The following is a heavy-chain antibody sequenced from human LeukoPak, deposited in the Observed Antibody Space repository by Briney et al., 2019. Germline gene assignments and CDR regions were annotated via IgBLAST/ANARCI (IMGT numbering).Heavy chain of an antibody. Sequence: PGGSLRLSCAASGFTFSSYGMHWVRQAPGKGLEWVAVISYDGSNKYYADSVKGRFTISRDNSKNTLYLQMNSLRPEDTAVYYCAKGGSGGWSAQFRWFDPWGQGTLVTVSS. D-gene: IGHD6-19*01. J-gene: IGHJ5*02. V-gene: IGHV3-30*18. CDR2: ISYDGSNK. CDR1: GFTFSSYG. CDR3: AKGGSGGWSAQFRWFDP.